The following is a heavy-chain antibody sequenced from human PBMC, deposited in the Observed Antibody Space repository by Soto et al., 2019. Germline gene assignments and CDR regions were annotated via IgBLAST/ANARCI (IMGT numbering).Heavy chain of an antibody. J-gene: IGHJ4*02. CDR3: ARYSVLRFLEWSTFDY. V-gene: IGHV4-34*01. D-gene: IGHD3-3*01. CDR2: INHSGST. CDR1: GGSFRGYG. Sequence: PETLSLTCAVYGGSFRGYGWSWIRQPPGKGLEWIGEINHSGSTNYNPSLKSRVTISVDTSKNQFSLKLSSVTAADTAVYYCARYSVLRFLEWSTFDYWGQGTLVTVSS.